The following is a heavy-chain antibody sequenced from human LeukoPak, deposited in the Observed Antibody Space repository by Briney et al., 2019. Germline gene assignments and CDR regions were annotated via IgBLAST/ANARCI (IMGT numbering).Heavy chain of an antibody. J-gene: IGHJ4*02. CDR2: IYYSGST. CDR3: ARMAPLGYYYDSSGTGEIDY. CDR1: GGSISSYY. Sequence: SETLSLTCTVSGGSISSYYWSWIRQPPGKGLEWIGYIYYSGSTNYNPSLKSRVTISVDMSKNQFSLKLSSVTAADTAVYYCARMAPLGYYYDSSGTGEIDYWGQGTLVTVSS. D-gene: IGHD3-22*01. V-gene: IGHV4-59*01.